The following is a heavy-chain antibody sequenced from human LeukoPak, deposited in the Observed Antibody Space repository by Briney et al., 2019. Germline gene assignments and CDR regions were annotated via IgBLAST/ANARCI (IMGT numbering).Heavy chain of an antibody. CDR1: GFTLRTSW. CDR2: INKDARQT. Sequence: GGSLRLSCVVSGFTLRTSWMAWVRQAPGKGLEWLANINKDARQTYYVDSVKGRFTISRDNAENPLYLQMNSLRAEDTAVYYCATSLDAPGNYWGQGSLVTVSS. CDR3: ATSLDAPGNY. J-gene: IGHJ4*02. D-gene: IGHD3-9*01. V-gene: IGHV3-7*01.